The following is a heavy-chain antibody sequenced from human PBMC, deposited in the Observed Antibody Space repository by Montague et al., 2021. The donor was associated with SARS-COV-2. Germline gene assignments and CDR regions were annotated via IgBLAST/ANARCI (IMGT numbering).Heavy chain of an antibody. D-gene: IGHD3-10*01. CDR1: GFTLYAYW. V-gene: IGHV3-7*01. CDR3: ARNPHRTYFYGSGIYLLNHSFDY. J-gene: IGHJ4*02. Sequence: PSLSFAASGFTLYAYWMNWVRQAPGKGLEWVANINYDGSEAYYVGSVKGRFTISRDNANNALHLQMNNLRAADTAVYFCARNPHRTYFYGSGIYLLNHSFDYWGPGTLVTVSS. CDR2: INYDGSEA.